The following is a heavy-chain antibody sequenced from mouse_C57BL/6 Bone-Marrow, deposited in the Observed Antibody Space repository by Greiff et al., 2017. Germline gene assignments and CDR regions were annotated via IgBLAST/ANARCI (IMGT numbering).Heavy chain of an antibody. D-gene: IGHD1-1*01. J-gene: IGHJ1*03. CDR1: GYTFTDYN. CDR2: INPNNGGT. CDR3: ARNYGSSYDWYFDV. V-gene: IGHV1-22*01. Sequence: KLQQSGPELVKPGASVKMSCKASGYTFTDYNMHWVKQSHGKSLEWIGYINPNNGGTSYNQKFKGKATLTVNKSSSTAYMELRSLTSEDSAVYYCARNYGSSYDWYFDVWGTGTTVTVSS.